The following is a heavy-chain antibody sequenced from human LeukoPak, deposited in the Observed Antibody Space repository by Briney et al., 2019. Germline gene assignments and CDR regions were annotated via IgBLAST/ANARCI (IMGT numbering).Heavy chain of an antibody. V-gene: IGHV4-39*07. Sequence: SETLSLTRTVSSGSISTSNYYWGWVRQPPGKALEWIGNIFYSGSTYYSPSLKSRVTISVDTSKNQFSLKLSSVTAADTAVYYCARLLPDTAMAHLDYWGQGTLVTVSS. CDR3: ARLLPDTAMAHLDY. CDR1: SGSISTSNYY. J-gene: IGHJ4*02. CDR2: IFYSGST. D-gene: IGHD5-18*01.